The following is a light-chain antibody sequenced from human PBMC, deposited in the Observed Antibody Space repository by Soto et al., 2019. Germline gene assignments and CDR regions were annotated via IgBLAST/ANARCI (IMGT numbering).Light chain of an antibody. V-gene: IGKV3-20*01. J-gene: IGKJ1*01. Sequence: EVVLTQSPGTLSVSAGERATLYCRSSQTVNSNFLAWYQHKPGQAPRLLISGVSNRATGIPDRFSGSGSGTDITLTSSRLEPEDFAVYYCQQSGDTTTFGQGTKVDNK. CDR1: QTVNSNF. CDR3: QQSGDTTT. CDR2: GVS.